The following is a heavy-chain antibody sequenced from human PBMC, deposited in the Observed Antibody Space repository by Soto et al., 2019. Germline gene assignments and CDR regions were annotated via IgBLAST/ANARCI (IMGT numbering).Heavy chain of an antibody. Sequence: QLHLVQSGAVVKKPGASVTVSCSASGYPVTAYYMHWVRQAPGRGLEWMGGINPATGAAKYTKTFQGRVTMNREPSTSTVFMELGGLTSGDPAVFYLARGGGVGVAGSAAFDMWGQGTLVTVSS. D-gene: IGHD3-3*01. J-gene: IGHJ3*02. CDR1: GYPVTAYY. V-gene: IGHV1-2*02. CDR3: ARGGGVGVAGSAAFDM. CDR2: INPATGAA.